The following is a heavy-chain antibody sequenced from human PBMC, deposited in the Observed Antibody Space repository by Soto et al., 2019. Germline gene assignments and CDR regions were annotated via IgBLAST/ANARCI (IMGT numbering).Heavy chain of an antibody. Sequence: GGSLRLSCAASGFTFSTYGMNWVRQAPGKGLEWVSSISSSGSYIYYADSVKGRFTISRDNAKNSLYLQMNSLRAEDTAVYYCARVQNPRRWVDGMVVWGQGTMVTVSS. J-gene: IGHJ6*02. CDR2: ISSSGSYI. CDR1: GFTFSTYG. CDR3: ARVQNPRRWVDGMVV. V-gene: IGHV3-21*01.